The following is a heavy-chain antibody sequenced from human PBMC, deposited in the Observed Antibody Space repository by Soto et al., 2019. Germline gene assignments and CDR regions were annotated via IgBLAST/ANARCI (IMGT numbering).Heavy chain of an antibody. CDR3: ARVIMITFGGVPEYYYFDY. V-gene: IGHV1-18*01. J-gene: IGHJ4*02. Sequence: ASVKVSCKASGYTFTSYGISWVRQAPGQGLEWMGWISAYNGNTNYAQKLQGRVTMTTDTSTSTAYMELRSLRSDDTAVYYCARVIMITFGGVPEYYYFDYWGQGTLVTVSS. D-gene: IGHD3-16*01. CDR2: ISAYNGNT. CDR1: GYTFTSYG.